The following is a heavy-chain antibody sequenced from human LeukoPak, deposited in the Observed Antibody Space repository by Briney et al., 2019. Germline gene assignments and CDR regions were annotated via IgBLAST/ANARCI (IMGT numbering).Heavy chain of an antibody. CDR1: GFSFSDYE. CDR3: SKLAVASADS. D-gene: IGHD6-19*01. CDR2: ISPNGGTK. Sequence: GGSLRFSCAASGFSFSDYEMNWVRQSPAKGLEWVSNISPNGGTKYYAGSVKGRFTISRDNAKNSLYLQMNSLRAEDTGVYFCSKLAVASADSWGQRTLVTVSS. V-gene: IGHV3-48*03. J-gene: IGHJ4*02.